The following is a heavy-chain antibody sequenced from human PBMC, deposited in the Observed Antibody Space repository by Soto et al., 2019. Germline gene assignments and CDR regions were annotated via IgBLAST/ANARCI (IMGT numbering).Heavy chain of an antibody. Sequence: ASVKVSCKASGYIFSSFGISWVRQVPGQGLEWMGWINTYNGDTNYAQKFQGRVTMTTDTSTSTAYMELSSLRSEDTAVYYCAAADYYYYYMDVWGKGTTVTVSS. CDR2: INTYNGDT. V-gene: IGHV1-18*01. CDR3: AAADYYYYYMDV. J-gene: IGHJ6*03. CDR1: GYIFSSFG.